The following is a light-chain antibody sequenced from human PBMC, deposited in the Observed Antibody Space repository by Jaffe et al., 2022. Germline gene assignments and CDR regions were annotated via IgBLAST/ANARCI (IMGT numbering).Light chain of an antibody. CDR2: EVN. CDR1: SSDVGNYNL. Sequence: QSALTQPASVSGSPGQSITISCTGTSSDVGNYNLVSWYQQHPGKAPKLMIYEVNKRPSGVSNRFSGSKSGNTASLTISGLQAEDEADYSCCSYAGSSTYVVFGGGTKLTVL. J-gene: IGLJ2*01. CDR3: CSYAGSSTYVV. V-gene: IGLV2-23*02.